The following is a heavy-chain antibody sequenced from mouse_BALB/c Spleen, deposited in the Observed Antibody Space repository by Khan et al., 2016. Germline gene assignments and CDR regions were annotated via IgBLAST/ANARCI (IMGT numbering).Heavy chain of an antibody. CDR2: INTGTGEP. J-gene: IGHJ3*01. CDR1: GYTFTDYS. Sequence: QIQLVQSGPELKKPGETVKISCKASGYTFTDYSMHWVKQAPGKGLKWMGWINTGTGEPTYADDFKGRFAFSLETSASTAYLQINNLKNEDTATYFCARDYPWFAYWGQGTLVTVSA. V-gene: IGHV9-2-1*01. D-gene: IGHD2-4*01. CDR3: ARDYPWFAY.